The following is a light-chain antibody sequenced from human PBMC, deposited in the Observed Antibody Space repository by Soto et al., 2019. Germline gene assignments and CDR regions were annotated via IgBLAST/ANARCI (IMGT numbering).Light chain of an antibody. J-gene: IGKJ1*01. CDR2: GAS. CDR3: QQYGSLPRT. Sequence: EIVLTQSPGTLSLSPGERATHSCRASQSVSNNYVAWYQQKPGQAPRLLIYGASSRATGTPDRFSGSGSGTDFTLTISRLEPEDFAVYYCQQYGSLPRTFGPGTEVDIK. V-gene: IGKV3-20*01. CDR1: QSVSNNY.